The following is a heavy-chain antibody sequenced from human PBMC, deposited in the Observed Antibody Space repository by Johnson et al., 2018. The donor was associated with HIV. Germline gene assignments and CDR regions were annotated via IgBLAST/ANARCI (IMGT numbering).Heavy chain of an antibody. CDR2: ISYDGSNK. Sequence: QEKLVESGGGVVQPGRSLRLSCAASGFTFSSYGMHWVRQAPGKGLEWVAVISYDGSNKYYADSVKGRFTISRDNSKNTLYLQMNSLRAEDTAVYYCAKDRGLSAFEIWGQGTMVTVSS. J-gene: IGHJ3*02. CDR1: GFTFSSYG. CDR3: AKDRGLSAFEI. D-gene: IGHD3-10*01. V-gene: IGHV3-30*18.